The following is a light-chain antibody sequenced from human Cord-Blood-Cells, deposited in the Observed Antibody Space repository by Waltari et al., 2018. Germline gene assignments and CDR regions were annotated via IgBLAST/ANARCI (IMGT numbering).Light chain of an antibody. V-gene: IGKV1-39*01. Sequence: DIQLNQFSSSLSQSVGEYITVTCRASQTISSYLNWYQQKPGKAPKLLIYAASSLQSGVPSRFSGSGSGTDFTLTISSLQPEDFATYYCQQSYSTSVGPGTKVDIK. CDR1: QTISSY. CDR2: AAS. J-gene: IGKJ3*01. CDR3: QQSYSTS.